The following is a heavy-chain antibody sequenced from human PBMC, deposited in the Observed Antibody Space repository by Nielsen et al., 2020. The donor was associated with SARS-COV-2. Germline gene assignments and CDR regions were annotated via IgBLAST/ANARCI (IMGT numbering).Heavy chain of an antibody. V-gene: IGHV4-34*01. CDR1: GGSFSGYY. CDR3: AREEGQRYFDWLKIRGWWFDP. Sequence: SETLSLTCAVYGGSFSGYYWSWIRQPPGKGLEWIGEINHSGSTNYNPSLKSRVTISVDTSKNQFSLKLSSVTAADTAVYYCAREEGQRYFDWLKIRGWWFDPWGQGTLVTVSS. CDR2: INHSGST. J-gene: IGHJ5*02. D-gene: IGHD3-9*01.